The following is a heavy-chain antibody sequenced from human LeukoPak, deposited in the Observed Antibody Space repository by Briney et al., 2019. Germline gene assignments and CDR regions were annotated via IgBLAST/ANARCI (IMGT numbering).Heavy chain of an antibody. D-gene: IGHD2-15*01. V-gene: IGHV3-7*01. CDR2: IKQDGSDK. Sequence: TGGSLRLSCAASGFTFSSYWMSWVRQAPGKGLEWVANIKQDGSDKYYVDSVKGRFTISRDNAKNSLYLQMNSLRAEDTSVHYCARDHPAAGGFFDYWGQGTLVTVSS. J-gene: IGHJ4*02. CDR1: GFTFSSYW. CDR3: ARDHPAAGGFFDY.